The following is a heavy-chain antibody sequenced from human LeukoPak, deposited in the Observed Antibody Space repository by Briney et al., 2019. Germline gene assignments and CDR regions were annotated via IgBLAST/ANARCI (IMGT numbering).Heavy chain of an antibody. D-gene: IGHD6-6*01. J-gene: IGHJ6*02. CDR2: IYYSGST. Sequence: PSETLSLTCTVSGGSISSYHWSWIRQPPGKGLEWIGYIYYSGSTNYNPSLKSRVTISVDTSKNQFSLKLSSVTAADTAVYYCARDRIAAQYYYYGMDVWGQGTTVTVSS. CDR3: ARDRIAAQYYYYGMDV. CDR1: GGSISSYH. V-gene: IGHV4-59*01.